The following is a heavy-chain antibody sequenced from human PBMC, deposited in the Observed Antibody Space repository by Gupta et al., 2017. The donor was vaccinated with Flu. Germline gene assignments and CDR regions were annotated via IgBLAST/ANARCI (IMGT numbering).Heavy chain of an antibody. J-gene: IGHJ4*02. CDR2: ISSSGVP. CDR3: ARGHWDS. V-gene: IGHV3-48*03. CDR1: AFTFSSYD. Sequence: EVQLVESGGGLVQPGGSLGPSCAASAFTFSSYDMNWVRQAPGKGLEWVSLISSSGVPYYTDSVKGRFTISRDNAKNSVYLQMDSLRAEDTAFYYCARGHWDSWGQGTLVTVSS.